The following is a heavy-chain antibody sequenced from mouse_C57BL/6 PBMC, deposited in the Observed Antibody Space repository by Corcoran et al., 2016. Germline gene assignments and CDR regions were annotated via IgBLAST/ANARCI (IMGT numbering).Heavy chain of an antibody. V-gene: IGHV3-6*01. CDR1: GYSITSGYY. CDR3: AKDLPWFAY. Sequence: DVQLQESGPGLVKPSQSLSLTCSVTGYSITSGYYWNWIRQFPGNKLEWMGYISYDGSNNYNPSLKNRISITRNTSKNQFFLKLNSVTTEETATYYCAKDLPWFAYGGQGTVVTVSA. J-gene: IGHJ3*01. CDR2: ISYDGSN.